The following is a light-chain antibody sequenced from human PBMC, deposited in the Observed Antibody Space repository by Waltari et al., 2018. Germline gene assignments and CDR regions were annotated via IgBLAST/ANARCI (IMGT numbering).Light chain of an antibody. J-gene: IGLJ3*02. V-gene: IGLV4-69*01. CDR2: LNSDGRH. CDR1: SGQSSYP. CDR3: QTWGTGIWV. Sequence: QLVLTQSPSAAASLGASVTLTCTLSSGQSSYPLAWHKQQPEKGPRYLMTLNSDGRHSKGDGFPDRFSGSSSGAERYLTISSLQSEDEADYYCQTWGTGIWVFGGGTKLTVL.